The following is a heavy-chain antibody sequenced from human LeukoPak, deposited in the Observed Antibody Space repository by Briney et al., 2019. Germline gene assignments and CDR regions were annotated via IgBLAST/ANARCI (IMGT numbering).Heavy chain of an antibody. D-gene: IGHD5-12*01. J-gene: IGHJ4*02. Sequence: GGSLRLSCAASAFTFSNYWMSCARQAPGKWLEWVANIRQDGSEKYYVDSVKGRFTISRDNAKNSLYLQMNSLRAEDTAVYYCARAVWIWDYWGQGTLVTVS. CDR1: AFTFSNYW. V-gene: IGHV3-7*03. CDR2: IRQDGSEK. CDR3: ARAVWIWDY.